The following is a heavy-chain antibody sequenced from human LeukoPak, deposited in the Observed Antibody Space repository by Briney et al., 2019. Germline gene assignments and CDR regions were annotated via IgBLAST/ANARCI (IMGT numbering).Heavy chain of an antibody. J-gene: IGHJ6*02. V-gene: IGHV1-69*13. D-gene: IGHD6-19*01. CDR1: GGTFSSHA. CDR3: ARDRLSSGWYDYYYGMDV. CDR2: IIPIFGTA. Sequence: ASVKVSCKASGGTFSSHAISWVRQAPGQGLEWMGGIIPIFGTANYAQKFQGRVTITADESTSTAYMELSSLRSEDTAVYYCARDRLSSGWYDYYYGMDVWGQGTTVTVSS.